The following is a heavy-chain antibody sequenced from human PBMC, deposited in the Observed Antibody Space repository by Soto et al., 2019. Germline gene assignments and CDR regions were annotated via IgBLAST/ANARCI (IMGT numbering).Heavy chain of an antibody. CDR1: GGSFSGYY. D-gene: IGHD3-16*02. CDR2: INHSGST. J-gene: IGHJ4*02. CDR3: ARGIWGSYRRPIDY. Sequence: QVQLQQWGAGRLKPSETLSLTCAVYGGSFSGYYWSWIRQPPGKGLEWIGEINHSGSTNYNPSLKSRVTISVDTSKNQFSLKLSSVTAADTAVYYCARGIWGSYRRPIDYWGQGTLVTVSS. V-gene: IGHV4-34*01.